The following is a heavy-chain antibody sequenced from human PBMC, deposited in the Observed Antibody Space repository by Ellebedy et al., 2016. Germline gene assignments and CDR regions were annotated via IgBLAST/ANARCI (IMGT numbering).Heavy chain of an antibody. CDR1: GYTFTSYA. Sequence: ASVKVSCKASGYTFTSYAMHWVRQAPGQRLEWMGWINAGNGNTKYSQKFQGRVTITRDTSASTAYMELSSLRSEDTAVYYCARGADFDWLSWFDPWGQGTLVPSPQ. CDR3: ARGADFDWLSWFDP. D-gene: IGHD3-9*01. CDR2: INAGNGNT. J-gene: IGHJ5*02. V-gene: IGHV1-3*01.